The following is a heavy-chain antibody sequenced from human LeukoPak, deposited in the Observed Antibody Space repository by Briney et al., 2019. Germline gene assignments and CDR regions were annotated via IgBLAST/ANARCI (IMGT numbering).Heavy chain of an antibody. J-gene: IGHJ3*01. CDR3: AGAPYYYDATKPRAFDV. V-gene: IGHV4-59*01. Sequence: PSETLSLTCTVSGGSISSYFWSWIRQPPGKGLEWIGYIYYRGSTNYNPSLKSRVTISVDTSKNQVSLKLRSGTAADTAVYYCAGAPYYYDATKPRAFDVWGQETMVTVSS. CDR1: GGSISSYF. D-gene: IGHD3-22*01. CDR2: IYYRGST.